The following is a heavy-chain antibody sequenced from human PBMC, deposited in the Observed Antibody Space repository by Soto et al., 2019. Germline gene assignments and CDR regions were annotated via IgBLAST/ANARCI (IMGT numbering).Heavy chain of an antibody. CDR3: ARERPDGSRLAP. CDR1: GGSISSGDYY. CDR2: IYYSGST. V-gene: IGHV4-30-4*01. J-gene: IGHJ5*02. D-gene: IGHD6-13*01. Sequence: QVQLQESGPGLVKPSQTLSLTCTVSGGSISSGDYYWSWIRQPPGKGLEWIGYIYYSGSTYYNPSTKSRVTISVDTSTNQFSRKLSSVPAADTAVYYCARERPDGSRLAPWGQGTLVTVSS.